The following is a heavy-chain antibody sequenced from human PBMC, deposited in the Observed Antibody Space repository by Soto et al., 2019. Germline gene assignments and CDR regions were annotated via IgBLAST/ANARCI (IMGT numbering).Heavy chain of an antibody. D-gene: IGHD2-8*01. V-gene: IGHV1-58*01. CDR2: IAVGSGYT. CDR3: AADATAWQQMVPSDY. Sequence: SVKVSCKXSGFTFTSSAFQWVRQARGQRLEWIGWIAVGSGYTNYAQRFQDRVTLTRDMSTATTYMELSRLTSEDTAIYYCAADATAWQQMVPSDYWGQGTLVTVSS. J-gene: IGHJ4*02. CDR1: GFTFTSSA.